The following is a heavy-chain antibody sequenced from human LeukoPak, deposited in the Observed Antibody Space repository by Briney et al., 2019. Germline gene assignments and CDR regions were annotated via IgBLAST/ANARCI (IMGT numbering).Heavy chain of an antibody. CDR3: ASDGGYPTTDEGFDP. D-gene: IGHD5-12*01. Sequence: SETLSLTCKVSGYSIGRDYYWAWLRPPPGKGLEWIGSIFHTGRTVYNPSYESRLTISMDTSKNEFFLRLNSVTAADTAVYFCASDGGYPTTDEGFDPWGLGTLVTVSS. CDR1: GYSIGRDYY. J-gene: IGHJ5*02. CDR2: IFHTGRT. V-gene: IGHV4-38-2*02.